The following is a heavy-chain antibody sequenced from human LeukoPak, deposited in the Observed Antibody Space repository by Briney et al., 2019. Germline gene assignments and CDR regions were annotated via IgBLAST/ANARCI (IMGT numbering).Heavy chain of an antibody. CDR2: INHSGST. Sequence: SETLSLTCAVYGGSFSGYYWSWIRQPPGKGLEWIGEINHSGSTNYNPSLKSRVTISVDTSKNQFSLKLSSVTAADTAVYYCARVTPPFGVVMKEDYRGQGTLVTVSS. CDR3: ARVTPPFGVVMKEDY. V-gene: IGHV4-34*01. CDR1: GGSFSGYY. D-gene: IGHD3-3*01. J-gene: IGHJ4*02.